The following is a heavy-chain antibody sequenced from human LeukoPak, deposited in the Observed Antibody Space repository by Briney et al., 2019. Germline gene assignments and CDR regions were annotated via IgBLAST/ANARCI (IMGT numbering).Heavy chain of an antibody. J-gene: IGHJ4*02. CDR3: ARGVDHPDFDY. Sequence: PSETLSLTCTVSGGSISSYYWSWIRQPPGKGLDWIGYIYYSGSTNYNPSLKSRVTISVDTSKNQFSLKLSSVTAADTAVYYCARGVDHPDFDYWGQGTLVTVSS. V-gene: IGHV4-59*01. CDR1: GGSISSYY. CDR2: IYYSGST.